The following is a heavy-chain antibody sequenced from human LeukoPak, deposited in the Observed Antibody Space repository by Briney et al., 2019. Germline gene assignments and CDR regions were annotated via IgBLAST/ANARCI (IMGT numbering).Heavy chain of an antibody. CDR1: GFTFSSYG. J-gene: IGHJ3*02. V-gene: IGHV3-30*03. Sequence: QAGRSLRLSCAASGFTFSSYGMHWVRQAPGKGLEGVAVISYDGSNKYYADSVKGRFTISRDNSKNTLYLQMNSLRAEDTAVYYCARDHHRRLYDSQARDTFDIWGQGTMVTVSS. D-gene: IGHD3-22*01. CDR2: ISYDGSNK. CDR3: ARDHHRRLYDSQARDTFDI.